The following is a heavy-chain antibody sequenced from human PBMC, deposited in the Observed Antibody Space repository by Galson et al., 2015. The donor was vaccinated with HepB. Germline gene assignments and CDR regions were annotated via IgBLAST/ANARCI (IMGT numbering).Heavy chain of an antibody. CDR2: IRSKTYGGTA. D-gene: IGHD5-12*01. V-gene: IGHV3-49*03. J-gene: IGHJ4*02. CDR3: TINTYSGFGGDF. CDR1: GFTFGDYA. Sequence: SLRLSCAASGFTFGDYAMSWFRQAPGKGLEWVGFIRSKTYGGTAEYAASVKGRFTISRDDSKSVAYLQMNSLKTEDTAMYYCTINTYSGFGGDFWGQGTLVTISS.